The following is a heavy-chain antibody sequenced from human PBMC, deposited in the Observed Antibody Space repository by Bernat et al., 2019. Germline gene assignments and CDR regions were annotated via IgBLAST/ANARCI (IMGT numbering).Heavy chain of an antibody. Sequence: EVQLVESGGDLVQPGGSLRLSCAVPGFTVSNNHVSWVRQAPGKGLEWVSFILNTGTTHYADSVKGRFTISRDSSKNMVYLQMNSVRGDDTAVYYCMGYGGNSVWGQGTPVTVSS. CDR1: GFTVSNNH. CDR2: ILNTGTT. J-gene: IGHJ4*02. V-gene: IGHV3-66*01. CDR3: MGYGGNSV. D-gene: IGHD2-21*02.